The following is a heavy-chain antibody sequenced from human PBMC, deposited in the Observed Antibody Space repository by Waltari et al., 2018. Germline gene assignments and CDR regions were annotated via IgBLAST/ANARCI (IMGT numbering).Heavy chain of an antibody. CDR3: TQIALWFGDPVDY. CDR1: GFIFNIAW. D-gene: IGHD3-10*01. CDR2: IKSETYGGTT. J-gene: IGHJ4*02. Sequence: EVQLVESGGGLVEPGGSLRLSCGASGFIFNIAWMHGVRQAPGKGREWLGRIKSETYGGTTDYAVPGKGRFTISRDDSKNTRYLQMNSLKIEDTAVYYCTQIALWFGDPVDYWGQGTLVTVSA. V-gene: IGHV3-15*07.